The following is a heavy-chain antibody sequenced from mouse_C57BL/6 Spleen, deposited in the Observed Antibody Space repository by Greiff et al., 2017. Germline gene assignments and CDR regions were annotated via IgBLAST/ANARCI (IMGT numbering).Heavy chain of an antibody. CDR2: IYPGDGDT. Sequence: QVQLQQSGPELAKPGASVKISCKASGYAFSSSWMNWVKQRPGKGLEWIGRIYPGDGDTNYNGKFKGKATLTADKSSSTAYMQLSSLTSEDSAVYFCARNCSDYWGQGTSVTVSS. CDR3: ARNCSDY. J-gene: IGHJ4*01. CDR1: GYAFSSSW. V-gene: IGHV1-82*01.